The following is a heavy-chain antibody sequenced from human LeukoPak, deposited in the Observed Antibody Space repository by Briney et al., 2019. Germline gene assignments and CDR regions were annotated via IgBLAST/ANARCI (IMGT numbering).Heavy chain of an antibody. CDR2: IKPDGREQ. V-gene: IGHV3-7*01. J-gene: IGHJ5*02. Sequence: GGSLRLSCAASGFTFSSHWMSWARQVPGKRLEWVGNIKPDGREQYYVDSVKGRFAVSRDNAKNSLYLQMNSLRAEDTAVYYCARDRRGTSLPPWGQGTLVTVSS. CDR1: GFTFSSHW. D-gene: IGHD2-2*01. CDR3: ARDRRGTSLPP.